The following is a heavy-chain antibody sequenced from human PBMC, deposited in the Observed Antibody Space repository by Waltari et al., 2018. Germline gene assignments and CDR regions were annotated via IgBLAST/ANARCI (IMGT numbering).Heavy chain of an antibody. V-gene: IGHV3-23*05. Sequence: EEQLSESGGGLVQPGGSLRLSCAASGFTFKDFDMTWVRQAPGKGLEWVSKINSYGSDTQDADSVRGRFTMSRDNSRGTVSLEMNGLRAADTAVYYCVKVMGDLGTKYGLDVWGRGTTVTVSS. CDR3: VKVMGDLGTKYGLDV. CDR1: GFTFKDFD. J-gene: IGHJ6*01. D-gene: IGHD1-1*01. CDR2: INSYGSDT.